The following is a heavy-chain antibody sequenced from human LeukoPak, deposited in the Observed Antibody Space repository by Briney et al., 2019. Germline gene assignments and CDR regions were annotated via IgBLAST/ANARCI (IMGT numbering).Heavy chain of an antibody. D-gene: IGHD2-15*01. CDR1: GGSISTGNW. Sequence: SETLSLTCAVSGGSISTGNWWTWVCQSPDKGLEWIGEIYHNGSTNYNPSLKSRVTMSIENSKNHFSLRLTSLTAADTAVYYCAREGSRRLYMDVWGRGTTITVSS. J-gene: IGHJ6*03. CDR2: IYHNGST. CDR3: AREGSRRLYMDV. V-gene: IGHV4-4*02.